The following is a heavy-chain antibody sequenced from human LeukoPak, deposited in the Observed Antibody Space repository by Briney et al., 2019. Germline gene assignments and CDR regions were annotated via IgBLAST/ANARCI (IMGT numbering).Heavy chain of an antibody. Sequence: ASVKVSCKASGYTFRTSGITWVRQAPGQGLEWMGWIRGDNGNTDYSTKFQDRVTMTRDTSTSTAYMELRSLKSDDTAVYFCARKPPYYDSDGPRWALDIWGQGTMVTVSS. CDR3: ARKPPYYDSDGPRWALDI. V-gene: IGHV1-18*01. CDR1: GYTFRTSG. J-gene: IGHJ3*02. D-gene: IGHD3-22*01. CDR2: IRGDNGNT.